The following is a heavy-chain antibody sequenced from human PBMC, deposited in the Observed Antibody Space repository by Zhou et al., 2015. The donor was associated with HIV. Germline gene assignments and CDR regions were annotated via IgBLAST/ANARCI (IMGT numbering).Heavy chain of an antibody. CDR2: INPNGGGT. Sequence: QVQLVQSGAEAKKPGASVKVSCKASGYTFTGYYVHWVRQAPGQGLEWVGWINPNGGGTNYAQRFQGRVTMTWDTSISTAYMELSSLRSEDTAVYYCARRGIQQWFDSFDIWGQGTTVTVSS. CDR3: ARRGIQQWFDSFDI. V-gene: IGHV1-2*02. CDR1: GYTFTGYY. D-gene: IGHD5-18*01. J-gene: IGHJ3*02.